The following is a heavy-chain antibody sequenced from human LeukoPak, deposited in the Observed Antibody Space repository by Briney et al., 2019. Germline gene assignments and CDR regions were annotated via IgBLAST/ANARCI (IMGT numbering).Heavy chain of an antibody. CDR2: IDWDYDK. CDR3: ARILFLDYYYGMDV. V-gene: IGHV2-70*01. CDR1: GFSLSTSGMC. Sequence: SGPALVKPTQTLTLTCTFSGFSLSTSGMCVSWIRQPPGKALEWLALIDWDYDKYYSTSLKTMLTISNDTSKNQVVLTMTNMDRVDTATYYCARILFLDYYYGMDVWGKGTRVTVSS. D-gene: IGHD2-21*01. J-gene: IGHJ6*04.